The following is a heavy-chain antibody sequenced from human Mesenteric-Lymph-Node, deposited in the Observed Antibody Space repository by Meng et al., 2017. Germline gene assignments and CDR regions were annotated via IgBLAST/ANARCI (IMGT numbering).Heavy chain of an antibody. CDR1: GFTFSSYA. Sequence: GESLKISCAASGFTFSSYAMHWVRQAPGKGLEWVAVISYDGSNKYYADSVKGRFTISRDNAENSLYLQMNSLRAEDMAIYYCVRGFGFYFGYWGQGTLVTVSS. CDR3: VRGFGFYFGY. CDR2: ISYDGSNK. D-gene: IGHD3-16*01. V-gene: IGHV3-30*07. J-gene: IGHJ4*02.